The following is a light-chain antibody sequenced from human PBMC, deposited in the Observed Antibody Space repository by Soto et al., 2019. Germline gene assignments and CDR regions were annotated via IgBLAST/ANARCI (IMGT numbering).Light chain of an antibody. Sequence: QSALTQPASVSGSPGQSITISCTGTGSDIGNSNLVSWYQQHPGKAPKLMIYEGSKRPAGVSDRFSGSKSANTASLTISGLQAEDEADYHCCSYAHPTTLVFCGGTKLTVL. CDR2: EGS. J-gene: IGLJ3*02. V-gene: IGLV2-23*01. CDR3: CSYAHPTTLV. CDR1: GSDIGNSNL.